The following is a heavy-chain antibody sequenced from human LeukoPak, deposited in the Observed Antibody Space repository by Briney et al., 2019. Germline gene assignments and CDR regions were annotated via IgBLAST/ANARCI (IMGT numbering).Heavy chain of an antibody. J-gene: IGHJ6*04. CDR2: ISYDGSNK. Sequence: PGGSLRLSCAASGFTFSSYAMHWVRQAPGKGLEWVAVISYDGSNKYYADSVKGRFTISRDNSKNTLYLQMNSLRAEDTAVYYCARDGNPSSSWYDYWGKGTTVTVSS. CDR3: ARDGNPSSSWYDY. CDR1: GFTFSSYA. D-gene: IGHD6-13*01. V-gene: IGHV3-30-3*01.